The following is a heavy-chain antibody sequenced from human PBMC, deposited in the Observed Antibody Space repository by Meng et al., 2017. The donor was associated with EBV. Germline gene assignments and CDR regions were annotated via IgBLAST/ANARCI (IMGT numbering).Heavy chain of an antibody. D-gene: IGHD3-10*01. CDR3: ASESGRGYTPDY. CDR1: GGPFRYYA. Sequence: QVQLVQSAAEVKKPWSSFKVSCKTSGGPFRYYAISWVRQAPGQGLEWLGGFLPRLGAPNYAQKFHGRVKITADESTSTHYMDLSSLRSEDTAIYYCASESGRGYTPDYWGQGTLVTVSS. J-gene: IGHJ4*02. CDR2: FLPRLGAP. V-gene: IGHV1-69*01.